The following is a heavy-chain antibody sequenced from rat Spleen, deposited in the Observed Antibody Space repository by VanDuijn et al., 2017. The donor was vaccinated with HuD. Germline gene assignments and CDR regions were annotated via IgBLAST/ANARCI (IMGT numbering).Heavy chain of an antibody. CDR2: ISYDGSRT. V-gene: IGHV5-29*01. Sequence: EVQLVESGGGLVQPGRSLKLSCAASGFTFSDYGVAWVRQAPKKGLEWVAFISYDGSRTYYRDSVKGRFTISRDNAKSTLFLQMDSLRSEDTATYYCARRHYGYTDYFDYWGQGVMVTVSS. CDR3: ARRHYGYTDYFDY. CDR1: GFTFSDYG. J-gene: IGHJ2*01. D-gene: IGHD1-11*01.